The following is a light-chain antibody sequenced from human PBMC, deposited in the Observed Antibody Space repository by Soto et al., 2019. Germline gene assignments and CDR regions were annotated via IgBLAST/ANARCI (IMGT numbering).Light chain of an antibody. J-gene: IGKJ1*01. CDR3: QQYNKLWT. Sequence: DIVLTQKPLSLSVTPGQPASISWKPSQSLLHIDGKTYLYWYLQKPGHPPQLMIYEVSNRFSGVPDRFSGSGSGTDFTLKISRVEAEDFALYYCQQYNKLWTFGQGSKV. V-gene: IGKV2D-29*01. CDR1: QSLLHIDGKTY. CDR2: EVS.